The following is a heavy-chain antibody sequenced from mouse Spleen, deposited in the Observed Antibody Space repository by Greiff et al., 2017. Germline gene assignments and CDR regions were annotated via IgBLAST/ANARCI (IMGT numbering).Heavy chain of an antibody. CDR2: ISYSGST. CDR1: GYSITSDYA. Sequence: EVKLVESGPGLVKPSQSLSLTCTVTGYSITSDYAWNWIRQFPGNKLEWMGYISYSGSTSYNPSLKSRISITRDTSKNQFFLQLNSVTTEDTATYYCARYKVPYAMDYWGQGTSVTVSS. V-gene: IGHV3-2*02. D-gene: IGHD2-14*01. J-gene: IGHJ4*01. CDR3: ARYKVPYAMDY.